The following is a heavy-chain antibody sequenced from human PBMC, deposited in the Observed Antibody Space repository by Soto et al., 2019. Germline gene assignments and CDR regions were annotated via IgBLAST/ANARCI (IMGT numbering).Heavy chain of an antibody. D-gene: IGHD5-12*01. CDR1: GYSISRGYY. J-gene: IGHJ4*02. CDR3: ARDLGEYVATVYFDY. CDR2: MHHSGTT. V-gene: IGHV4-38-2*02. Sequence: PSETLSLTCAVSGYSISRGYYWGFIRQPPGKGLEWIGNMHHSGTTYYNPSLKSRVTMSIDTSKNQFSLKLRSVTAADTAVYYCARDLGEYVATVYFDYWGQGTLVTVSS.